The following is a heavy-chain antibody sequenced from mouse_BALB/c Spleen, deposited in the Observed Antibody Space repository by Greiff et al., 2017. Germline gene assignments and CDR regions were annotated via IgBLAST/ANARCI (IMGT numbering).Heavy chain of an antibody. Sequence: EVKVEESGGGLVQPGGSLKLSCAASGFTFSSYTMSWVRQTPEKRLEWVAYISNGGGSTYYPNTVKGRFTISRDNAKNTLYLQMSRLKSEDTAMYYCARRARDYDWYVDVWGAGTTVTVSS. CDR2: ISNGGGST. CDR3: ARRARDYDWYVDV. J-gene: IGHJ1*01. V-gene: IGHV5-12-2*01. CDR1: GFTFSSYT. D-gene: IGHD2-4*01.